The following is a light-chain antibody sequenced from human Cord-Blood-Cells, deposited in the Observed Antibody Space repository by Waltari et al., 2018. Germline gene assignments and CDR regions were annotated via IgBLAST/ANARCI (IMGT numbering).Light chain of an antibody. Sequence: DIQMTQSPSSLSASVGDRVTITCRASQSISSYLNWYQQKPGKAPKLLIYGASSLESGVPSRFSGSGSGTDFTLTISSLQPEDFATYYCQQCYSTLFTFGPGTKVDIK. V-gene: IGKV1-39*01. CDR2: GAS. J-gene: IGKJ3*01. CDR3: QQCYSTLFT. CDR1: QSISSY.